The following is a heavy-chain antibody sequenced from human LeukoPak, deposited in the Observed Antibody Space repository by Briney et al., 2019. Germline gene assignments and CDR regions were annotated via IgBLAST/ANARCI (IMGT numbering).Heavy chain of an antibody. Sequence: PGGSLRLSCAASGFTFSVYWMTWVRQAPGKGLEWVANIKQDASEKYYVDSVKGRFTISKDNAKNSLNLQMNSLRVEDTAVYYCARGEGGSWFDPWGQGTLVTVSS. CDR1: GFTFSVYW. CDR3: ARGEGGSWFDP. D-gene: IGHD3-16*01. CDR2: IKQDASEK. V-gene: IGHV3-7*01. J-gene: IGHJ5*02.